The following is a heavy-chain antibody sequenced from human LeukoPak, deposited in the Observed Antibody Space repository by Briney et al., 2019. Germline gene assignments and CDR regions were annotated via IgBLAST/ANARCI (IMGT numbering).Heavy chain of an antibody. Sequence: ASVKVSCKASGYTFTSYGISWVRQAPGQGLEWMGWISAYNGNTNYAQKLQGRVTVTTDTSTSTAYMELRSLRSDDTAVYYCWIVGATTGVDYWGQGTLVTVSS. CDR2: ISAYNGNT. CDR3: WIVGATTGVDY. J-gene: IGHJ4*02. CDR1: GYTFTSYG. D-gene: IGHD1-26*01. V-gene: IGHV1-18*01.